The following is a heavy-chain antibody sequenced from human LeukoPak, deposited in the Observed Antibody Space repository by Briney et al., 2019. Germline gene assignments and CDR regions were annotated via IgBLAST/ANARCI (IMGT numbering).Heavy chain of an antibody. CDR1: GLTFSSYA. CDR3: AKLGPPTAAAGRTRFEDY. Sequence: PGGSLRLSCAASGLTFSSYAMSWVRQAPGKGLEWVSAISGSGGSTYYADSVKGRFTISRDNSKNTLYLQMNSLRAEDTAVYYCAKLGPPTAAAGRTRFEDYWGQGTLVTVSS. D-gene: IGHD6-13*01. V-gene: IGHV3-23*01. J-gene: IGHJ4*02. CDR2: ISGSGGST.